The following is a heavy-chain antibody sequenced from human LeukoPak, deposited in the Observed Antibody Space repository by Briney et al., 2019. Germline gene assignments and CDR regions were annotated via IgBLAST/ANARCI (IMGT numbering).Heavy chain of an antibody. CDR3: ARGQSSSGYYAFDY. CDR1: GGSISSYY. Sequence: SETLSLTCTVSGGSISSYYWSWIRQPPGKGPEWIGYIYYSGSTNYNPSLKSRVTISVDTSKNQFSLKLSSVTAADTAVYYCARGQSSSGYYAFDYWGQGTLVTVSS. D-gene: IGHD3-22*01. J-gene: IGHJ4*02. V-gene: IGHV4-59*01. CDR2: IYYSGST.